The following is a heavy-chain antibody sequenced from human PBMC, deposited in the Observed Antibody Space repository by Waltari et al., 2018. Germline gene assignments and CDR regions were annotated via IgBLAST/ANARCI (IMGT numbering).Heavy chain of an antibody. D-gene: IGHD6-13*01. CDR3: ARTTPSYSSNWFDY. Sequence: QVQLQESGPGLVKPSETLSLTCAVSGYSLSSGYYWGWIRQPPGKGLEWIGSIYHSGSTYYNPSLKSRVTISVDTSKNQFSLKLSSVTAADTAVYYCARTTPSYSSNWFDYWGQGTLVTVSS. CDR2: IYHSGST. V-gene: IGHV4-38-2*01. CDR1: GYSLSSGYY. J-gene: IGHJ4*02.